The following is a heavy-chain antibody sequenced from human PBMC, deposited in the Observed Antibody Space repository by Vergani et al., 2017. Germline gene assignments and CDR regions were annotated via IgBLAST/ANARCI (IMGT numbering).Heavy chain of an antibody. CDR3: VKDNDYDADGPFDL. CDR2: IDRNYGVK. CDR1: GFTFQAFA. D-gene: IGHD3-16*01. V-gene: IGHV3-9*01. J-gene: IGHJ2*01. Sequence: VEAGGGLVQPGGSLRLSCTASGFTFQAFAFHWVRQVSGRGLEWVSGIDRNYGVKNGNSFEGRFSISRDNAKKAVFLQMNYLRHEDTALYFCVKDNDYDADGPFDLWGRGTLVTVSS.